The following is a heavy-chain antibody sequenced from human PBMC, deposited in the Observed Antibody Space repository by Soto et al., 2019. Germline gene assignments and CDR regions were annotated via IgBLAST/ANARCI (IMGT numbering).Heavy chain of an antibody. V-gene: IGHV4-4*02. CDR2: IYHSGST. CDR1: GGSISSSNW. Sequence: QVQLQESGPGLVKPSGTLSLTCAVSGGSISSSNWWSWVRQPPGKGLEWIGEIYHSGSTNYNPSLKSGVTLAVDKSKNQFSLTLSSGTAADTAVYYCARGSVVRGVAYYGMDVWGQGTTVTVSS. D-gene: IGHD3-10*01. J-gene: IGHJ6*02. CDR3: ARGSVVRGVAYYGMDV.